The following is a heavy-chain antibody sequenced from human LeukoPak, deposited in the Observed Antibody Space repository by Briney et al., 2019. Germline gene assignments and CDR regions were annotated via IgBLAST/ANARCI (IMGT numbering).Heavy chain of an antibody. V-gene: IGHV3-53*01. D-gene: IGHD3-22*01. CDR3: ARALNIYDSSAPYYYYYKDV. CDR1: GFTVSSNY. J-gene: IGHJ6*03. CDR2: IYSGGST. Sequence: AGGSLRLSCAASGFTVSSNYMSWLRQAPGKGLEWVSVIYSGGSTYYPDSVKGRFTISRDNSKNTLYLQMNSLRAEDTTVDYCARALNIYDSSAPYYYYYKDVWAKGTTVTVSS.